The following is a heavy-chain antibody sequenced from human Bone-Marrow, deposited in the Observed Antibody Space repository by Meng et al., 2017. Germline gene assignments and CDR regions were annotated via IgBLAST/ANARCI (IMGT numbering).Heavy chain of an antibody. Sequence: ELQESGPRLVKPSGTLSLTCAVSGDSISRSNWWSWVRQPPGKGLEWIGEIYQSGNTNYNASLKSRVTLSIDKSKNQFSLKLSSVTAADTAVYYCARKAVAGNFDYWGQGTLVTVSS. V-gene: IGHV4-4*02. CDR3: ARKAVAGNFDY. CDR2: IYQSGNT. J-gene: IGHJ4*02. D-gene: IGHD6-13*01. CDR1: GDSISRSNW.